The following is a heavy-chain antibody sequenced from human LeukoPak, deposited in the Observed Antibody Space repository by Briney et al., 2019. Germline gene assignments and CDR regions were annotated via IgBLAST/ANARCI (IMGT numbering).Heavy chain of an antibody. D-gene: IGHD2-2*02. CDR2: IYPGDSDT. Sequence: GESLKISCKGSGYSFTSYWIGWVRQMPGKGLEWMGIIYPGDSDTRYSPSFQGQVTISADKSISTAYPQWSSLKASGTAMYYCARHALDIVVVPAAIPSAWGQGTLVTVSS. CDR1: GYSFTSYW. V-gene: IGHV5-51*01. J-gene: IGHJ4*02. CDR3: ARHALDIVVVPAAIPSA.